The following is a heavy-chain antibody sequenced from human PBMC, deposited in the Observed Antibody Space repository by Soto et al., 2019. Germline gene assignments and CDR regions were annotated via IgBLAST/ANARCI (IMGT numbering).Heavy chain of an antibody. V-gene: IGHV2-5*01. J-gene: IGHJ6*02. CDR2: IYWNDNK. CDR1: GFSLSTSGVG. D-gene: IGHD4-4*01. Sequence: QITLKESGPTLVKPTQTLTLTCTFSGFSLSTSGVGVGWIRQPPGKALEWLALIYWNDNKRYSPSLKSRLTITKDTSKHQVVLTMTNMDPVDTATYYCAHHTTVMGGMDVWGQGTTVTVSS. CDR3: AHHTTVMGGMDV.